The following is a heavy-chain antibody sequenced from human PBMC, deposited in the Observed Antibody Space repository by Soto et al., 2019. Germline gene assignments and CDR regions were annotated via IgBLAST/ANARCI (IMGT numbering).Heavy chain of an antibody. Sequence: PGGSLRLSCAASGFTFSSYAISWVRQAPGKGLEWVSAISGSGGSTYYADSVKGRFTISRDNSKNTLYLQMNSLRAEDTAVYYCAKDPPSGSHLGGAYYFDYWGQGTLVTVSS. V-gene: IGHV3-23*01. J-gene: IGHJ4*02. CDR1: GFTFSSYA. CDR2: ISGSGGST. CDR3: AKDPPSGSHLGGAYYFDY. D-gene: IGHD1-26*01.